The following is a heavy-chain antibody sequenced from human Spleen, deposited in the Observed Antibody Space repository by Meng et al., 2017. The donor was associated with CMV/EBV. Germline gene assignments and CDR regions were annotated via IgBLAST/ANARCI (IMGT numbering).Heavy chain of an antibody. CDR1: GYTSTSHG. V-gene: IGHV1-18*04. J-gene: IGHJ4*02. Sequence: RVACRGSGYTSTSHGSTWVRPAQGQGLEWRGLISPAIGSTNYAQRREGRVTMTTDRSTTTAYLALKSLRYADTAVYVCARGSGIFDYWGQGTLVTVSS. CDR3: ARGSGIFDY. D-gene: IGHD1-26*01. CDR2: ISPAIGST.